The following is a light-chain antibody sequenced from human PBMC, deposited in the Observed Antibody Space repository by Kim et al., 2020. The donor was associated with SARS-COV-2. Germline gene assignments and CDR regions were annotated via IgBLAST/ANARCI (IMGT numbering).Light chain of an antibody. CDR2: AAS. CDR1: QGISNY. Sequence: AAVGDRVTITCRESQGISNYLALYQQKPGKVPKLLIYAASTLQSGVPSRFSGSGSGTDFTLTISSLQPEDVATYYCQKYNSAPRTFGQGTKVDIK. V-gene: IGKV1-27*01. J-gene: IGKJ1*01. CDR3: QKYNSAPRT.